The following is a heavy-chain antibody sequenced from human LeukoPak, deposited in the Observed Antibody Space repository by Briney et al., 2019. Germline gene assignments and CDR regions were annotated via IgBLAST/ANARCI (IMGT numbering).Heavy chain of an antibody. CDR3: ARGHRPQAVAAYYFDY. J-gene: IGHJ4*02. V-gene: IGHV3-13*01. D-gene: IGHD6-19*01. Sequence: GGSLRLSCAASGFTFSSYDMHWVRQATGKGLEWVSAVGTAGDTYYPGSVKGRFTISREHAKNSLYLQMNSLRAGDTAVYYCARGHRPQAVAAYYFDYWGQGTLVTVSS. CDR1: GFTFSSYD. CDR2: VGTAGDT.